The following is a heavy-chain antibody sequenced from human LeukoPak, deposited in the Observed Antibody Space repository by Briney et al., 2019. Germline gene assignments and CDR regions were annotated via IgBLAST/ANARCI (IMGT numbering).Heavy chain of an antibody. CDR2: IKQDGSDR. CDR3: ARDRAKRFDY. D-gene: IGHD6-25*01. CDR1: GFTFSSYW. V-gene: IGHV3-7*01. J-gene: IGHJ4*02. Sequence: GGSLRLSCVASGFTFSSYWMSWVRQAPGKGLEWVANIKQDGSDRYCVDSVKGRFTISRDNSKNTLYLQMNSLRAEDTAVYYCARDRAKRFDYWGQGTLVTVSS.